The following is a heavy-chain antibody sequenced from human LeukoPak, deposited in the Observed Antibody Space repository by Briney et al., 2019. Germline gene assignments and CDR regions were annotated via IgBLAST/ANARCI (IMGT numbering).Heavy chain of an antibody. CDR1: GGSISSGGYY. J-gene: IGHJ4*02. CDR2: IYYSGST. V-gene: IGHV4-31*03. D-gene: IGHD2-15*01. CDR3: ASDNCSGGSCYLDY. Sequence: SETLSLTCTVSGGSISSGGYYWSWIRQHPGKGLEWIGYIYYSGSTYYNPSLKSRVTISVDTSKNQFSLKLSSVTAADTAVYYCASDNCSGGSCYLDYWGQGTLVTVSS.